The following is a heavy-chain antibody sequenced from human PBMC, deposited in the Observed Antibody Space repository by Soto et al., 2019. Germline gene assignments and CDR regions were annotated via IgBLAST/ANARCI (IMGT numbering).Heavy chain of an antibody. CDR2: IKQDGSEK. Sequence: PGGSLRLSCATSGFTFSSYYMSWVRQAPGKGLEWVANIKQDGSEKYYVDSVRGRFTISRDNGYNSVYLHVSSLRAEDTALYYCARAHYYEGPFDIWGQGTMVTVSS. D-gene: IGHD3-16*01. CDR1: GFTFSSYY. J-gene: IGHJ3*02. CDR3: ARAHYYEGPFDI. V-gene: IGHV3-7*04.